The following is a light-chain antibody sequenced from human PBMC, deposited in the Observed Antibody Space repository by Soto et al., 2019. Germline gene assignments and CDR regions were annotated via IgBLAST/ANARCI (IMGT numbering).Light chain of an antibody. V-gene: IGLV2-8*01. CDR2: EVN. J-gene: IGLJ1*01. Sequence: QSALTQPPSASGSPGQSVAISCTGTSSDVGGYNYVSWYQLHPGKAPKLMIYEVNMRPSGVPDRFSGSKSGNTASLTVSGLRAEHEDDYYCSSYAGSNNYVFGTGTKVTV. CDR1: SSDVGGYNY. CDR3: SSYAGSNNYV.